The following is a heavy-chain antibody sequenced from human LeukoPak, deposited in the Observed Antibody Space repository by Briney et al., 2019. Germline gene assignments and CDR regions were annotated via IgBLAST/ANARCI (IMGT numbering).Heavy chain of an antibody. Sequence: SETLSLTCTVSGGSISSTIYYWGWIRQPPGKGLEWIGSIYYRGSTYYNPSLKSRVAISVDTSKNQFSLKLSSVTAADTAVYYCARNVVPAAIGWFDPWGQGTLVTVSS. D-gene: IGHD2-2*02. V-gene: IGHV4-39*07. J-gene: IGHJ5*02. CDR2: IYYRGST. CDR3: ARNVVPAAIGWFDP. CDR1: GGSISSTIYY.